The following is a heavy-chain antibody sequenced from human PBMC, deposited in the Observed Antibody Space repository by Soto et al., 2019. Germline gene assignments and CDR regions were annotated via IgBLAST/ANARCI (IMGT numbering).Heavy chain of an antibody. CDR3: ARGRARSVFNWFDP. CDR2: INHSGST. J-gene: IGHJ5*02. V-gene: IGHV4-34*01. Sequence: SATLSLTCAVYGGSFSGYYWSWIRQPPGKGLEWIGEINHSGSTNYNPSLKSRVTISVDTSKNQFSLKLSSVTAADTAVYYCARGRARSVFNWFDPWGQGTLVTVSS. D-gene: IGHD1-20*01. CDR1: GGSFSGYY.